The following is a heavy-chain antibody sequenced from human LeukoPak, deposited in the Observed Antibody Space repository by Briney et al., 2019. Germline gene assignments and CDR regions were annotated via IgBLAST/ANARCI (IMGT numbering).Heavy chain of an antibody. J-gene: IGHJ5*02. CDR3: AKAMTTVKGNWFDP. Sequence: GGSLRLSCAASGFTVSSNYMSWVRQAPGKGLEWVSAISGSGGSTYYADSVRGRFTISRDNSKNTLYLQMNSLRAEDTAVYYCAKAMTTVKGNWFDPWGQGTLVTVSS. CDR2: ISGSGGST. CDR1: GFTVSSNY. D-gene: IGHD4-11*01. V-gene: IGHV3-23*01.